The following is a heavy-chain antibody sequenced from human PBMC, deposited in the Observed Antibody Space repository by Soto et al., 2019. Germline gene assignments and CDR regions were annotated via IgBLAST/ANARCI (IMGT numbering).Heavy chain of an antibody. V-gene: IGHV3-30-3*01. D-gene: IGHD2-2*01. CDR1: GFTFSSYA. CDR3: ARGPSSLTRFDY. Sequence: GGSLRLSCAASGFTFSSYALHWVRQAPGKGLEWVAVISYDGSNKYYADSVKGRFTISRDNSKNTLYLQMNSLRAEDTAVYYCARGPSSLTRFDYWGQGTLVTVSS. CDR2: ISYDGSNK. J-gene: IGHJ4*02.